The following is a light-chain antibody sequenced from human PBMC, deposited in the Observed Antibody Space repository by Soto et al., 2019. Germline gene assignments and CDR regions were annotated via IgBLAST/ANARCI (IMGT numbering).Light chain of an antibody. J-gene: IGKJ1*01. Sequence: DIQMTQSPSTLSASVGDRVTITCRASQSISSWLAWYQQKPGKAPKLLIYKASSLESGVPSRFSGSGSGTEFTLTISSLQPDDFATYXXQQYNSYSTFGQGTKVEIK. CDR2: KAS. V-gene: IGKV1-5*03. CDR3: QQYNSYST. CDR1: QSISSW.